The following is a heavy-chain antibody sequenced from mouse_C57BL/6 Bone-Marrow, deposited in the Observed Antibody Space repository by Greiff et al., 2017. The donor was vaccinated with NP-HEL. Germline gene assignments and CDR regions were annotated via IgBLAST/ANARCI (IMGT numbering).Heavy chain of an antibody. CDR1: GFTFSDYY. V-gene: IGHV5-16*01. D-gene: IGHD2-4*01. CDR2: INYDGSST. J-gene: IGHJ4*01. Sequence: EVQVVESEGGLVQPGSSMKLSCTASGFTFSDYYMAWVRQVPDKGLEWVANINYDGSSTYYLDSLKSRFIISRDNAKNILYLQMRSLKSEDTATYYCAREGGLRRRTYAMDYWGQGTSVTVSS. CDR3: AREGGLRRRTYAMDY.